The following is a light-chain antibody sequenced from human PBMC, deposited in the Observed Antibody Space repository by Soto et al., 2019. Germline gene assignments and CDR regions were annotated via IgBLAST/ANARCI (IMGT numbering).Light chain of an antibody. J-gene: IGKJ4*01. Sequence: DIQMTQSPSSLSASVGDRVTITCRASQSIGRSLNWHQEEPGKAPNGLIHVASTLRSGVPSRFRGSGSGTDFKLTIHSFQPEDFSTYLCQQSFTTPPTFGGGTKVDIK. CDR2: VAS. CDR1: QSIGRS. CDR3: QQSFTTPPT. V-gene: IGKV1-39*01.